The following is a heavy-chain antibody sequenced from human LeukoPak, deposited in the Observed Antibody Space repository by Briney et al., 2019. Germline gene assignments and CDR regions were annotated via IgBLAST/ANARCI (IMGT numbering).Heavy chain of an antibody. CDR2: INHSGTT. Sequence: PSETLSLTCAVYGGSFSGYYWSWIRQPPGKGLEWIGEINHSGTTNYNPSLKSRVTISVDTSMNQFSLRLSSMTAADTAVYYCAIGNERWQEGLMDYWGQGTLATVSS. V-gene: IGHV4-34*01. CDR3: AIGNERWQEGLMDY. J-gene: IGHJ4*02. CDR1: GGSFSGYY. D-gene: IGHD2-15*01.